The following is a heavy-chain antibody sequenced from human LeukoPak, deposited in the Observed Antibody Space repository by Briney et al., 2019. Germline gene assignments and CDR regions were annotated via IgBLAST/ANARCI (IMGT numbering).Heavy chain of an antibody. CDR1: GYTLTELS. CDR2: FDPEDGET. V-gene: IGHV1-24*01. D-gene: IGHD2-2*01. CDR3: ARDLADCSSTSCPKLYYYYYGMDV. J-gene: IGHJ6*02. Sequence: ASVRVSCKVSGYTLTELSMHWVRQAPGKGLEWMGGFDPEDGETIYAQKFQGRVAMTTDTSTSTAYMELRSLRSDDTAVYYCARDLADCSSTSCPKLYYYYYGMDVWGQGTTVTVSS.